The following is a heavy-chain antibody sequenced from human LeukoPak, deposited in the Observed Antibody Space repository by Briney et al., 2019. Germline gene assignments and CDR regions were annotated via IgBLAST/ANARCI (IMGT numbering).Heavy chain of an antibody. Sequence: PGGSLRLSCAASGFTFSSYSMNRVRQAPGKGLEWVSSISSSSSYIYYADSVKGRFTISRDNAKNSLYLQMNSLRAEDTAVYYCAAETFGGVIVMDYWGQGTLVTVSS. V-gene: IGHV3-21*01. J-gene: IGHJ4*02. CDR1: GFTFSSYS. D-gene: IGHD3-16*02. CDR2: ISSSSSYI. CDR3: AAETFGGVIVMDY.